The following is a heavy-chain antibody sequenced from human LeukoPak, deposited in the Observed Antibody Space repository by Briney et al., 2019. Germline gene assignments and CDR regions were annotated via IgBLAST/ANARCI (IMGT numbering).Heavy chain of an antibody. CDR2: IYTSGST. J-gene: IGHJ4*02. D-gene: IGHD3-10*01. Sequence: PSETLSLTCTVSGGSISSGSYYWSWIRQPAGKGLEWIGRIYTSGSTNYNPSLKSRVTISVDTSKNQFSLKLSSVTAADTAVYYCARGPNYYGSGSFSAYWGQGTLVTVSS. CDR3: ARGPNYYGSGSFSAY. V-gene: IGHV4-61*02. CDR1: GGSISSGSYY.